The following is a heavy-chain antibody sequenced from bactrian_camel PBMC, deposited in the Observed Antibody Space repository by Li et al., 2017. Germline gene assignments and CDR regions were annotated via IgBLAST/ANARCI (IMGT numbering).Heavy chain of an antibody. D-gene: IGHD7*01. Sequence: HVQLVESGGGSVQAGGSLRLSCRASGYTASTYCMAWFRQAPGKEREGVGAIDTSGAPTYTCSVQGRFTISKDNVKNTLYLQMNSLKPEDTAVYFCVRDSAALGGTWAFGYWGQGTQVTV. CDR3: VRDSAALGGTWAFGY. CDR1: GYTASTYC. CDR2: IDTSGAP. J-gene: IGHJ6*01. V-gene: IGHV3S1*01.